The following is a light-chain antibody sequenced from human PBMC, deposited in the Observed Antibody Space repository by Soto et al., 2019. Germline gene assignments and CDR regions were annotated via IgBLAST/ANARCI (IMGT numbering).Light chain of an antibody. CDR2: GAS. J-gene: IGKJ3*01. V-gene: IGKV3-20*01. CDR3: QKYGRSPLT. CDR1: QSINGNY. Sequence: EIVLPQSPGTLSLSPVEISTLSFRSSQSINGNYFAWYQQKPGQAPRLLIYGASSRATGIPDKFSGSGSGTDFTLTISRLEPEDFAVYYCQKYGRSPLTCGTGTKGDIK.